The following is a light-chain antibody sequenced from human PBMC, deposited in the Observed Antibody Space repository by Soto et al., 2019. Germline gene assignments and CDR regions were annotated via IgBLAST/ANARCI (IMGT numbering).Light chain of an antibody. CDR2: GAS. Sequence: EIVLTKSPDTLSLSPGERATLSCRTSQSVSSSYLAWYQQKPGQAPRLLIYGASSRATGIPGRFSGSGSGTDFTLTISRLEPEDFAVYYCQQYGSSPQTFGQGTKVDIK. V-gene: IGKV3-20*01. CDR3: QQYGSSPQT. J-gene: IGKJ1*01. CDR1: QSVSSSY.